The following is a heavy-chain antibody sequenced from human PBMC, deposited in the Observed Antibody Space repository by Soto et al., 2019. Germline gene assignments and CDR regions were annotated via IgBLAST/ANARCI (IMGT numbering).Heavy chain of an antibody. CDR3: ARGRLLTAVNFDF. Sequence: PSETLSLTCTVSGGSINSGDYYWSWIRQHPGKGLEWIGYIYYSGSTYYNPSLKSRVTISVDTSKNQFSLKLSSVTAADTAVYYCARGRLLTAVNFDFWGQGALVTVYS. V-gene: IGHV4-31*03. CDR1: GGSINSGDYY. D-gene: IGHD2-21*02. J-gene: IGHJ4*02. CDR2: IYYSGST.